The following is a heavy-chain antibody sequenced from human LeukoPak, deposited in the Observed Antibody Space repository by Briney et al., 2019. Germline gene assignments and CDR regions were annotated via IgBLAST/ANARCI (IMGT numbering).Heavy chain of an antibody. CDR3: ARVVYYYDSSGYYPLDY. Sequence: AGSLRLSCAASGFTFSSYSLNWVRQAPGKGLEWVSSISSSSSYIYYADSVKARFTISRDNAKNSLYLQMNSLRAEDTAVYYCARVVYYYDSSGYYPLDYWGQGTLVTVSS. CDR2: ISSSSSYI. V-gene: IGHV3-21*01. D-gene: IGHD3-22*01. CDR1: GFTFSSYS. J-gene: IGHJ4*02.